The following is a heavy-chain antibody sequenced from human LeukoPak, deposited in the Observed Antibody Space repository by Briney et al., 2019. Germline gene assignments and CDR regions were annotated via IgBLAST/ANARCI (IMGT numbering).Heavy chain of an antibody. J-gene: IGHJ4*02. CDR1: GGSISSYY. D-gene: IGHD1-26*01. CDR3: ARHMGVEEGTYFDY. CDR2: IYYSGST. V-gene: IGHV4-59*08. Sequence: SETLSLTCTVSGGSISSYYWSWIRQPPGKGLEWIGYIYYSGSTNYNPSLKSRVTISVDTSKNQFSLKLSSVTAADTAVYYCARHMGVEEGTYFDYWGQGTLVTVSS.